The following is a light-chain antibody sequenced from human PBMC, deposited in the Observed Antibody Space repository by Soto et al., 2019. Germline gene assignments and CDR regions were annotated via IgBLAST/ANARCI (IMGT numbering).Light chain of an antibody. CDR1: NSNIGAGYY. Sequence: QSVLTQPPSVSGAPGQRVTLSCTGTNSNIGAGYYVHWYQQLPGTAPKFFMSGNSNRTSGVPNRFSVSKSVTAAFPAITGLPSEDEGAYYCQSYDSSQSSFDIFGTGSKRTV. CDR2: GNS. CDR3: QSYDSSQSSFDI. J-gene: IGLJ1*01. V-gene: IGLV1-40*01.